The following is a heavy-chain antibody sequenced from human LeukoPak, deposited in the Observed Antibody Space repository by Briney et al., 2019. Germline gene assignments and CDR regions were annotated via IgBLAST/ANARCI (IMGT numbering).Heavy chain of an antibody. V-gene: IGHV1-2*02. D-gene: IGHD1-26*01. J-gene: IGHJ5*02. CDR3: ARLFSTTTWFDP. CDR1: GYTFTDYY. Sequence: ASVKVSCKASGYTFTDYYMHWVRQAPGQGLEWMGWINPNSGGTNYAQKFQGRVTMTRDTSISTAYMELSRLRSDDTAVYYCARLFSTTTWFDPWGQGTLVTVSS. CDR2: INPNSGGT.